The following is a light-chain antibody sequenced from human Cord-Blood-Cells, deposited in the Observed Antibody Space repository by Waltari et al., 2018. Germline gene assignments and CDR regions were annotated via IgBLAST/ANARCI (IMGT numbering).Light chain of an antibody. CDR1: QSVSSSY. CDR3: QQYGSSPMYT. Sequence: EIVLTQSPGTLSLSPGERATLSCRASQSVSSSYLAGYQQKPGQAPRLLIYGASSRATGIPDRFRGSGSGTDFTLTISRLEPEDFAVYYCQQYGSSPMYTFGQGTKLEIK. V-gene: IGKV3-20*01. J-gene: IGKJ2*01. CDR2: GAS.